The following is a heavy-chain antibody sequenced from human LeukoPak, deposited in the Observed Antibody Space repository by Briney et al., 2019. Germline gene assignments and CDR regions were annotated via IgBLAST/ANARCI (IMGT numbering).Heavy chain of an antibody. V-gene: IGHV1-69*13. CDR2: IIPIFGTA. Sequence: ASVKVSCKASGGTFSSYAISWVRQAPGQGLEWMGGIIPIFGTANYAQKFQGRVTITADESTSTAYVELSSLRSEDTAVYYCARESLTGDAFDIWGQGTMVTVSS. CDR3: ARESLTGDAFDI. D-gene: IGHD3-9*01. CDR1: GGTFSSYA. J-gene: IGHJ3*02.